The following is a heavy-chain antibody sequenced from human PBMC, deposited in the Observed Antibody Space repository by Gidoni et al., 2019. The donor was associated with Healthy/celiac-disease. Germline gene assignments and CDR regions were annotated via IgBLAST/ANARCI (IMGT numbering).Heavy chain of an antibody. CDR2: IYWDDDK. V-gene: IGHV2-5*02. CDR1: GFSLSTSGVG. J-gene: IGHJ1*01. CDR3: AHNSPRHYYDSSGYYYSFRARGSFQH. D-gene: IGHD3-22*01. Sequence: QITLKESGPTLVKPTQTLTLTCTFSGFSLSTSGVGVGWIRQPPGKALEWLALIYWDDDKRYSPSLKSRLTITKDTSKNQVVLTMTNMDPVDTATYYCAHNSPRHYYDSSGYYYSFRARGSFQHWGQGTLVTVSS.